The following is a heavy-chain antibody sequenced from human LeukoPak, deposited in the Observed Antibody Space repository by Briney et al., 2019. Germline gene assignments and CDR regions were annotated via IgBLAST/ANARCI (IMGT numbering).Heavy chain of an antibody. CDR3: ARAILRGLRYFDWSVGY. CDR2: INPNSGGT. CDR1: GYTFTGYY. Sequence: GASVKVSCKASGYTFTGYYMHWVRQAPGQGLEWMGWINPNSGGTNYAQKFQGRVTMTRDTSISTAYMELSRLRSDDTAVYYCARAILRGLRYFDWSVGYWGQGTLVTVSS. V-gene: IGHV1-2*02. D-gene: IGHD3-9*01. J-gene: IGHJ4*02.